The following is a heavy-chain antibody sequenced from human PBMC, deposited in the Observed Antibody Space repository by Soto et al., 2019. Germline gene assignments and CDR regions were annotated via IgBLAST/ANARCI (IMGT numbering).Heavy chain of an antibody. CDR1: GGCYSSGSYY. CDR2: IYYSGST. Sequence: PXATLWLTCTVSGGCYSSGSYYWSWIRQPPGKGLEWIGYIYYSGSTNYNPSLKSRVTISVDTSKNQFSLKLSSVTAADTAVYYCARDITNPFWSGPGGNWFDSWGQGTLVIVSS. V-gene: IGHV4-61*01. D-gene: IGHD3-3*01. CDR3: ARDITNPFWSGPGGNWFDS. J-gene: IGHJ5*01.